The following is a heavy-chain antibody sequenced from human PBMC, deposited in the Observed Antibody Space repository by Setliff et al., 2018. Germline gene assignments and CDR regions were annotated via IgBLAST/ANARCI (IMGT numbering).Heavy chain of an antibody. D-gene: IGHD6-13*01. CDR2: INHSGST. Sequence: PSETLSLTCTVSGGSISSYYWSWIRQPAGKGLEWIGEINHSGSTNYNPSLKSRVTISVDNSKNSLYLQMNSLRTEDTALYYCAKGGDSSSWYGFSYYYYMDVWGKGTTVTVSS. CDR3: AKGGDSSSWYGFSYYYYMDV. CDR1: GGSISSYY. J-gene: IGHJ6*03. V-gene: IGHV4-59*01.